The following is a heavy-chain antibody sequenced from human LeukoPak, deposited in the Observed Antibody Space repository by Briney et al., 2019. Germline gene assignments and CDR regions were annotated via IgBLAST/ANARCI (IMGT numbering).Heavy chain of an antibody. CDR3: ARELRVWGSYRDDY. J-gene: IGHJ4*02. CDR1: GYTFTGYY. V-gene: IGHV1-2*02. D-gene: IGHD3-16*02. CDR2: INPNSGGT. Sequence: GASVKVSCTASGYTFTGYYMHWVRQAPGQGLEWMGWINPNSGGTNYAQKFQGRVTMTRDTSISTAYMELSRLRSDDTAVYYCARELRVWGSYRDDYWGQGTLVTVSS.